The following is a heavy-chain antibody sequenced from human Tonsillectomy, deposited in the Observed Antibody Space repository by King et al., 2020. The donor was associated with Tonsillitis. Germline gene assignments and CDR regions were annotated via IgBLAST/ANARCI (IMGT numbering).Heavy chain of an antibody. J-gene: IGHJ5*02. V-gene: IGHV3-30*18. CDR1: GFTFSSYD. D-gene: IGHD3-10*01. Sequence: VQLVESGGGVVQPGRSLRLSCAASGFTFSSYDMHWVRQAPGKGLEWVAVISYDGRNKYYADSVKGRFTISRDNSKNTLHLQMNGLRAEDTAMYYCAKDVVVRGVIAPWFDPWGQGTLVTVSS. CDR2: ISYDGRNK. CDR3: AKDVVVRGVIAPWFDP.